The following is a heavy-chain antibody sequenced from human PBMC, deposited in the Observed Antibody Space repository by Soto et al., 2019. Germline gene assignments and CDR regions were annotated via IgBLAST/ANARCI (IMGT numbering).Heavy chain of an antibody. J-gene: IGHJ4*02. Sequence: GGSLRLSCVASGSSFGSYALSWVRQAPGKGLEWVSTISGSDGKTFYADAVKGRFSISRDTSQNTLYLQMNSLRADDTAIYYCARWSYLDYWGQGTRVTVSS. CDR2: ISGSDGKT. V-gene: IGHV3-23*01. CDR1: GSSFGSYA. CDR3: ARWSYLDY. D-gene: IGHD3-3*01.